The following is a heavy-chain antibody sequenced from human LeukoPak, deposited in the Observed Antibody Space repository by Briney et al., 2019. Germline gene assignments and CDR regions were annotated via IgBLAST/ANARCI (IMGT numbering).Heavy chain of an antibody. CDR2: INPNSGGT. CDR3: ASGSGVHRGYSGLLWFDP. D-gene: IGHD5-12*01. CDR1: GYTFTGYY. Sequence: GASVKVSCKASGYTFTGYYMHWVRQAPGQGLEWMGWINPNSGGTNYAQKFQGRVTMTRDTSISTAYMELSRLRSDDTAVYYCASGSGVHRGYSGLLWFDPWGQGTLVTVSS. V-gene: IGHV1-2*02. J-gene: IGHJ5*02.